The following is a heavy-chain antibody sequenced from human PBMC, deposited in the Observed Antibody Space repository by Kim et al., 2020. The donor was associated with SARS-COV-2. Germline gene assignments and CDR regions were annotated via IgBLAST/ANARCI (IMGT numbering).Heavy chain of an antibody. D-gene: IGHD1-26*01. J-gene: IGHJ4*03. CDR1: GFTVSSYC. Sequence: GGSLRLSCAASGFTVSSYCMNWVRQAPGKGLEWVSHINGGGSTTYHADSVRGRFTISNDNAKNLLFLQMNGLADDETAVYYWGRRNRGSYDGWGLGALVT. CDR3: GRRNRGSYDG. CDR2: INGGGSTT. V-gene: IGHV3-48*02.